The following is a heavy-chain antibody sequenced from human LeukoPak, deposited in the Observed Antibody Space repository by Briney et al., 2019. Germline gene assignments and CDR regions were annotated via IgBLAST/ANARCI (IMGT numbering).Heavy chain of an antibody. Sequence: GGSLRLSCAASGFTFHDYAMHWVRQAPGKGLEWVSGINWSSGNIAYAGSVKGRFTISRDNANNSLYLQMNSLRAEDTALYYCARGYGSGWYKFDYWGQGTLVTVSS. D-gene: IGHD6-19*01. CDR3: ARGYGSGWYKFDY. CDR1: GFTFHDYA. CDR2: INWSSGNI. V-gene: IGHV3-9*01. J-gene: IGHJ4*02.